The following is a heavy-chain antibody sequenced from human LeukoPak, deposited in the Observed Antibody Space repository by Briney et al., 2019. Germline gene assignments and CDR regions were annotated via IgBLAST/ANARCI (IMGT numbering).Heavy chain of an antibody. CDR3: ARRMIAARPRGGFDI. CDR2: INHSGST. Sequence: SETLSLTCAVYGGSFSGYYWSWIRQPPGKGLEWIGEINHSGSTNYNPSLKSRVTISVDTSKNQFSLKLSSVTAADTAVYYCARRMIAARPRGGFDIWGQGTMVTVSS. J-gene: IGHJ3*02. CDR1: GGSFSGYY. D-gene: IGHD6-6*01. V-gene: IGHV4-34*01.